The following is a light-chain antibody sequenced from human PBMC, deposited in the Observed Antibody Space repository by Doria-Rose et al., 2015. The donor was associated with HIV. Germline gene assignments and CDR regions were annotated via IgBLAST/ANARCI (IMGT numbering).Light chain of an antibody. J-gene: IGKJ3*01. CDR3: QQYYDTPS. CDR2: WAS. V-gene: IGKV4-1*01. Sequence: EIVMTQSSESLGMSLGERATLNCKSNQSLLYTSKNYLAWYQQKPGQPPKLLIYWASTRQSGVPARFGGSGSGTDFTLTISSLEAEDVAVYYCQQYYDTPSFGPGTTVDIK. CDR1: QSLLYTSKNY.